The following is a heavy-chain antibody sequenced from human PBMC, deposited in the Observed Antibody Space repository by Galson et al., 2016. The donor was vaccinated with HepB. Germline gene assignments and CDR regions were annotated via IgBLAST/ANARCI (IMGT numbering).Heavy chain of an antibody. CDR2: MWYDGSNK. CDR1: GFTFNSFG. CDR3: AREAPIAAPGANDC. Sequence: LRLSCAASGFTFNSFGMHWVRQAPGKGLEWVAVMWYDGSNKYYGDSVKGRFTISRDNSKNTLYLQMNSLRAEDTAIYYCAREAPIAAPGANDCWGQGTQVTVSS. V-gene: IGHV3-33*01. D-gene: IGHD6-13*01. J-gene: IGHJ4*02.